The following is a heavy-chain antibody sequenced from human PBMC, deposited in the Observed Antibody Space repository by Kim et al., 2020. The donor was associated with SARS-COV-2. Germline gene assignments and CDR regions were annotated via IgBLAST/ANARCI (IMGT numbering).Heavy chain of an antibody. V-gene: IGHV4-4*06. CDR3: ARARKLDYYYYYYYMDV. D-gene: IGHD4-17*01. Sequence: LKSRVTMSVDTSKNQFSLKLSSVTAADTAVYYCARARKLDYYYYYYYMDVWGKGTTVTVSS. J-gene: IGHJ6*03.